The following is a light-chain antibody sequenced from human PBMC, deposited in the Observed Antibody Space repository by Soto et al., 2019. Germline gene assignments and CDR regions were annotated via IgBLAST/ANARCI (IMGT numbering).Light chain of an antibody. V-gene: IGKV1-5*01. J-gene: IGKJ1*01. CDR3: QQYHADPWT. CDR2: YAS. Sequence: DSHMTQSPSTLSASVGDRVTITCRAIESINSWLAWYQQKPGKAPKVVIYYASNLESGVPSRFSGSGSGTEFTLTISSLQPDDFETYYCQQYHADPWTFGQGTKVDI. CDR1: ESINSW.